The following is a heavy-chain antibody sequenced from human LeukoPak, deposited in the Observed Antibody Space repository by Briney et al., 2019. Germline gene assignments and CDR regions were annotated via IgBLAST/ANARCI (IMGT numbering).Heavy chain of an antibody. D-gene: IGHD1-26*01. J-gene: IGHJ4*02. Sequence: PGGSLRLSCAASGFTFSSYAMSWVRQAPGKGLVWVSRINSDGSSTSYADSVKGRFTISRDNAKNTLHLQMNSLRAEDTAVYYCATPRGSGSYLAFDYWGQGTLVTVSS. V-gene: IGHV3-74*01. CDR2: INSDGSST. CDR1: GFTFSSYA. CDR3: ATPRGSGSYLAFDY.